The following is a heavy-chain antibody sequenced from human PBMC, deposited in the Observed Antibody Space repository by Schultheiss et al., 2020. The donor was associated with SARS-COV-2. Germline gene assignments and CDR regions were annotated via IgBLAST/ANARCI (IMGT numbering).Heavy chain of an antibody. CDR2: IYTSGST. CDR1: GGSISTYY. Sequence: SQTLSLTCTVSGGSISTYYWSWIRQPPGKGLEWIGLIYTSGSTNYNPSLNSRVTISVDTSKTQFSLRMNSVTAADTAVYYCARPYSSSSGPFDPWGQGTLVTVSS. J-gene: IGHJ5*02. D-gene: IGHD6-6*01. V-gene: IGHV4-4*08. CDR3: ARPYSSSSGPFDP.